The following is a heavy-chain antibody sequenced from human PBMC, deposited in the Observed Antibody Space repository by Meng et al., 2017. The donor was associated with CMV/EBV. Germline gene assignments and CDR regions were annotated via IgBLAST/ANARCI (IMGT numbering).Heavy chain of an antibody. CDR1: GGSFSGYY. D-gene: IGHD3-9*01. CDR3: ARVSGYFDWLLYENWFDP. V-gene: IGHV4-34*01. Sequence: GSLRLSCAVYGGSFSGYYWSWIRQPPGKGLEWIGEINHSGSTNYNPSLKSRVTISVDTSKNQFSPKLSSVTAADTAVYYCARVSGYFDWLLYENWFDPWGQGTLVTVSS. J-gene: IGHJ5*02. CDR2: INHSGST.